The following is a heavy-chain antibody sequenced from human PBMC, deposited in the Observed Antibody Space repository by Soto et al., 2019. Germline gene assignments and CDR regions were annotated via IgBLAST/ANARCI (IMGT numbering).Heavy chain of an antibody. CDR3: ASSYGSGYRAFDY. CDR2: INPILSMS. J-gene: IGHJ4*02. Sequence: QVQLVQSGAEVKKPGSSVRVSCKASGDTFTFYSINWVRQAPGLGLEWLGRINPILSMSNYAQRFQGRVTRPADKSTSTAYMELSSLRSEDTAMYYCASSYGSGYRAFDYWGQGALVTVPS. CDR1: GDTFTFYS. V-gene: IGHV1-69*02. D-gene: IGHD3-10*01.